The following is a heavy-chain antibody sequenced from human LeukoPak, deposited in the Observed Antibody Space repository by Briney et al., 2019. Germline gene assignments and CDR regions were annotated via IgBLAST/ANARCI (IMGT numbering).Heavy chain of an antibody. CDR1: GGSISRHY. CDR2: NYCTGST. Sequence: PSETLSLTCTVSGGSISRHYWMWIRQPPGKGLEWLGYNYCTGSTNYNSSLGGRITILIDTSKNQFSLTLTSVTAADTAVYYCARQGGGYDWGQGILVTVSS. V-gene: IGHV4-59*08. CDR3: ARQGGGYD. J-gene: IGHJ4*02. D-gene: IGHD5-12*01.